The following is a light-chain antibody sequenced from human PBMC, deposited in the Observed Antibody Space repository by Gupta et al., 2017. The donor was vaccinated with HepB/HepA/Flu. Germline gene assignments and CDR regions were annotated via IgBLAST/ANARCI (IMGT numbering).Light chain of an antibody. J-gene: IGLJ2*01. V-gene: IGLV1-44*01. Sequence: QFVLTQPPSASGTPGQMVTISCSGGITNIGTYTVNWYQHLPGTEPKLLIYRNHERPSGVHARVLCYKSGNCASRVTRGIQSEEEGDDYCAGWDESINGPVFGGGTQLTVL. CDR2: RNH. CDR3: AGWDESINGPV. CDR1: ITNIGTYT.